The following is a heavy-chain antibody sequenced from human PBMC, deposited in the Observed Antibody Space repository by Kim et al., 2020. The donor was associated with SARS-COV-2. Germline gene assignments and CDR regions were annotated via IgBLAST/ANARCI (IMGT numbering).Heavy chain of an antibody. V-gene: IGHV3-23*01. Sequence: GGSLRLSCAASGFTFSSYAMSWVRQAPGKGLEWVSAISGSGGSTYYADSVKGRFTISRDNSKNTLYLQMNSLRAEDTAVYYCAKDGFYCSSTSCYYYYYYYMDVWGKGTTVTVSS. CDR3: AKDGFYCSSTSCYYYYYYYMDV. CDR2: ISGSGGST. D-gene: IGHD2-2*01. CDR1: GFTFSSYA. J-gene: IGHJ6*03.